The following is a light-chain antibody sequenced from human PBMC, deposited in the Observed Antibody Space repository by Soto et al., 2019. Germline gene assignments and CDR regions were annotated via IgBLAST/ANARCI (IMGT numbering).Light chain of an antibody. CDR3: QQYNNWLYT. CDR1: QSVSSS. CDR2: GAS. V-gene: IGKV3-15*01. J-gene: IGKJ2*01. Sequence: EIVMTQSPATLSLSPGERATLSCRASQSVSSSLALYQQKPGQAPRLLFYGASTRATGVPARFSGSGSGTEFTLTISSLQSEDLAVYYCQQYNNWLYTFGQGPKLEIK.